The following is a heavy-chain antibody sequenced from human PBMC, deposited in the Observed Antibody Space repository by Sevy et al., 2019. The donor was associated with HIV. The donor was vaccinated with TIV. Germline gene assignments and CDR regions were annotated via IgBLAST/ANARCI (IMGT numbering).Heavy chain of an antibody. Sequence: GGSLRLSCAASGFTFNNYAMSWVRQAPGKGLEWVSAISGSGNNLYYADSVKGRITISRDNSKNTLYVQMNSLRAEDSAVYYCAKGQRSSLATALAPDAFHIWGQGTMVTVSS. CDR1: GFTFNNYA. D-gene: IGHD5-12*01. J-gene: IGHJ3*02. V-gene: IGHV3-23*01. CDR3: AKGQRSSLATALAPDAFHI. CDR2: ISGSGNNL.